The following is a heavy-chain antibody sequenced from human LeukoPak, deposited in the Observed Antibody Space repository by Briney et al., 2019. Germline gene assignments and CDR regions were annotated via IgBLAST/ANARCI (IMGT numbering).Heavy chain of an antibody. CDR1: GFTFSGSA. CDR3: TRHLGDGYNLLVGGSVPYYFDY. J-gene: IGHJ4*02. Sequence: PGGSLRLSCAASGFTFSGSAMHWVRQASGKGLEWVGRIRSKANSYATAYAASVRGRFTISSDDSKNTAYLQMNSLKTEDTTVYYCTRHLGDGYNLLVGGSVPYYFDYWGQGTLVTVSS. CDR2: IRSKANSYAT. V-gene: IGHV3-73*01. D-gene: IGHD5-24*01.